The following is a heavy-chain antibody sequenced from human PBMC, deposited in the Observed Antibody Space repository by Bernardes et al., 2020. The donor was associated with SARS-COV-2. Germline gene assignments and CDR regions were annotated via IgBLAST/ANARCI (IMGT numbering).Heavy chain of an antibody. J-gene: IGHJ4*02. CDR1: GFTFSSYS. V-gene: IGHV3-21*01. D-gene: IGHD3-10*01. CDR2: ISSSSSYI. Sequence: GGSLRLSCAASGFTFSSYSMNWVRQAPGKGLEWVSSISSSSSYIYYADSVKGRFTISRDNAKNSLYLQMNNLRAEDTAVYYCARDYYGSGSHNDYWGQGTLVTVSS. CDR3: ARDYYGSGSHNDY.